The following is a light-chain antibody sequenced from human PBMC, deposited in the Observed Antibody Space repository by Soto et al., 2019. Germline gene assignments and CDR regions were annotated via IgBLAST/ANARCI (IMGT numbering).Light chain of an antibody. CDR3: SSYTTSSTVV. Sequence: QSVLTQPDSVFGSPGQSITIYCTGTSSDVGGYNFVSWYQQHPGKAPKLMIYEVSNRPSGVSNRFSGSKSGNTASLTISGLQPEDEADYYCSSYTTSSTVVFGTGTKVT. V-gene: IGLV2-14*03. J-gene: IGLJ1*01. CDR2: EVS. CDR1: SSDVGGYNF.